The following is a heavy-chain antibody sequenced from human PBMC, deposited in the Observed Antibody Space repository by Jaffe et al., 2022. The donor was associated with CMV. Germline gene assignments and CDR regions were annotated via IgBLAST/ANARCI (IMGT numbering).Heavy chain of an antibody. D-gene: IGHD6-19*01. CDR2: IIPIFGTA. J-gene: IGHJ5*02. CDR3: AREGYSSGWLRRGWFDP. V-gene: IGHV1-69*01. Sequence: QVQLVQSGAEVKKPGSSVKVSCKASGGTFSSYAISWVRQAPGQGLEWMGGIIPIFGTANYAQKFQGRVTITADESTSTAYMELSSLRSEDTAVYYCAREGYSSGWLRRGWFDPWGQGTLVTVSS. CDR1: GGTFSSYA.